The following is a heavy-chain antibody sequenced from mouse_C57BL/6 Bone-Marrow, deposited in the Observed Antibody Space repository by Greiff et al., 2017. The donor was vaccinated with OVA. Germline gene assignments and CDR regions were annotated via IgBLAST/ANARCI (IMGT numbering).Heavy chain of an antibody. CDR1: GYTFTDYE. Sequence: QVQLQQSGAELVRPGASVTLSCKASGYTFTDYEMHWVKQTPVHGLEWIGAIDPETGGTAYNQKFKGKAILTADKSSSTAYMELRSLTSEDSAVDYCTRGAYYSNSYRYFDVWGTGTTVTVSS. D-gene: IGHD2-5*01. CDR2: IDPETGGT. V-gene: IGHV1-15*01. J-gene: IGHJ1*03. CDR3: TRGAYYSNSYRYFDV.